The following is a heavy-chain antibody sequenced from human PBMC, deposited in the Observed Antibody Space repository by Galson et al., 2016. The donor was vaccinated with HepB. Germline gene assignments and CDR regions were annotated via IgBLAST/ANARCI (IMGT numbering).Heavy chain of an antibody. CDR1: GFTFSSYW. Sequence: SLRLSCAASGFTFSSYWMHWVRQAPGKGLVWVSRINSDGSSTNYADSVKGRFTISRDNARNTLYLQMNSLRAEDTAVYYCARGGSHCSGNSCYVFFEYWGQGTLVTVSS. V-gene: IGHV3-74*01. J-gene: IGHJ4*02. CDR2: INSDGSST. D-gene: IGHD2-15*01. CDR3: ARGGSHCSGNSCYVFFEY.